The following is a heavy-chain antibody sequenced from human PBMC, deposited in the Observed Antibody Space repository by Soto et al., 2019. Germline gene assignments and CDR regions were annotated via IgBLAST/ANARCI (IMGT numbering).Heavy chain of an antibody. D-gene: IGHD2-15*01. V-gene: IGHV1-69*12. CDR3: ARSGGLDRDFNY. CDR1: RGTFSIDS. J-gene: IGHJ4*02. CDR2: IIPMFDTP. Sequence: QVHLVESGAEVKKPGSSVKVSCKASRGTFSIDSISWVLQAPGQGLEWMGGIIPMFDTPIYAQKFQDRVTITADESTSTAYMQLSSLRSGDTAVYYCARSGGLDRDFNYWGQGSLVTVSS.